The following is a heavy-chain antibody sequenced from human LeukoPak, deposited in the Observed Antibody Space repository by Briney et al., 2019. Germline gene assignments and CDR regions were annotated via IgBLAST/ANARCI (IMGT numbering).Heavy chain of an antibody. V-gene: IGHV3-9*01. CDR2: ISWNSGSI. D-gene: IGHD3-10*02. CDR3: AKDGSDVRGGGYYGMDV. J-gene: IGHJ6*02. CDR1: GFTFDDYA. Sequence: PGGSLRLSCAASGFTFDDYAMHWVRQAPGKGLEWVSGISWNSGSIGYADSVKGRFTISRDNAKNSLYLQMHSLRAEGTALYYCAKDGSDVRGGGYYGMDVWGQGTTVTVSS.